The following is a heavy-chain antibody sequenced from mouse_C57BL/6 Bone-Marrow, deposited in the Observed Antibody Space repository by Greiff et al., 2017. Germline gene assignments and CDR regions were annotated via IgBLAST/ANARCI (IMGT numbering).Heavy chain of an antibody. CDR3: ARRLSTVVAVDH. CDR1: GFTFSDYY. J-gene: IGHJ4*01. V-gene: IGHV5-12*01. CDR2: ISNGGGST. Sequence: EVMLVESGGGLVQPGGSLKLSCAASGFTFSDYYMYWVRQTPEKRLEWVAYISNGGGSTYYPDTVKGRFTISGDNAKNTLYLQMSRLKSEDTAMYYCARRLSTVVAVDHWGQGTSVAVTS. D-gene: IGHD1-1*01.